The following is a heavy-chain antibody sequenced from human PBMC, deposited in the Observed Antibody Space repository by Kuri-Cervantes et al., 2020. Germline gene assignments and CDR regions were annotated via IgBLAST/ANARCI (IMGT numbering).Heavy chain of an antibody. CDR2: ISWNSGSI. Sequence: GGSLRLSCAASGFTFDDYAMHWVRQAPGKGLEWVSGISWNSGSIGYADSVKGRFTISRDNAKNSLYLQMNSLRAEDTALYYCAKGGQYYYYYVDVWGKGTTVTVSS. J-gene: IGHJ6*03. CDR3: AKGGQYYYYYVDV. V-gene: IGHV3-9*01. CDR1: GFTFDDYA.